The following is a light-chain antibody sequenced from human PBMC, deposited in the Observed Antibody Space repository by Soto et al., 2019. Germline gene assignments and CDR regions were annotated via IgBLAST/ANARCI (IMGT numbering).Light chain of an antibody. V-gene: IGLV1-47*01. CDR1: SSNIGRNF. Sequence: QSVLTQPPSASGTPGQRVTISCSGSSSNIGRNFAYWYRQLPGTAPKLLIYRNDQRPSGVPDRISGSKSGDSASLAISGLRSEDEADYYCAAWDDSLSGVVFGGGTKLTAL. CDR2: RND. CDR3: AAWDDSLSGVV. J-gene: IGLJ2*01.